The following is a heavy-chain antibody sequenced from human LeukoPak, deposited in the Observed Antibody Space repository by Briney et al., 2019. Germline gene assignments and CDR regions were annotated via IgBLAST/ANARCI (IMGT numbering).Heavy chain of an antibody. J-gene: IGHJ4*02. CDR2: IYYSGST. Sequence: PSETLSLTCTVSGGSISSYYWSWIRQPPGKGLEWIGYIYYSGSTNYNPSLKSRVTISVDTSKNQFSLKLSSVTAADTAVYYCARSVDTATKYYFDYWGQGTLVTVSS. V-gene: IGHV4-59*12. D-gene: IGHD5-18*01. CDR3: ARSVDTATKYYFDY. CDR1: GGSISSYY.